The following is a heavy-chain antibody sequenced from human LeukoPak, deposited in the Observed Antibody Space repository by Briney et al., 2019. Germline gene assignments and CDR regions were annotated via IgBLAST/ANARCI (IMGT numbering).Heavy chain of an antibody. CDR2: IYTSGST. CDR3: ARQTYYYGSGRNNWFDP. V-gene: IGHV4-39*07. CDR1: DHSISSSSYY. D-gene: IGHD3-10*01. Sequence: KASETLSLTCTVSDHSISSSSYYWAWIRQPPGKGLEWIVRIYTSGSTNYNPSLKSRVTMSVNTSKNQFSLKLSSVTAADTPVYYCARQTYYYGSGRNNWFDPWGQGTLVTVSS. J-gene: IGHJ5*02.